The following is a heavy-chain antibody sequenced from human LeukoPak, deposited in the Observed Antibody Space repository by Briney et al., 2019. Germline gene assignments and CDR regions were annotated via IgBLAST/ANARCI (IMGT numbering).Heavy chain of an antibody. CDR1: GITFISHA. V-gene: IGHV3-30-3*01. J-gene: IGHJ6*03. Sequence: PGGSLRLPCAASGITFISHAMHWVRQAPGKGLEWVAVISYDGGNKYYADSVKGRFTISRDNSKNTLYLQMNSLRAEDTAVYYCAKDWAAVATEQRGFYMDVWGKGTTVTVSS. D-gene: IGHD5-12*01. CDR2: ISYDGGNK. CDR3: AKDWAAVATEQRGFYMDV.